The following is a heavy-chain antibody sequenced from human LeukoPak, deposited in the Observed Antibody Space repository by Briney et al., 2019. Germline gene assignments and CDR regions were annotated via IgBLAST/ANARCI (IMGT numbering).Heavy chain of an antibody. J-gene: IGHJ4*02. CDR3: AREGGGDYGLDY. CDR2: IYYSGST. V-gene: IGHV4-59*01. Sequence: PSETLSLTCTVSGDSISVYYWSWIRQPPGKGLEWIGYIYYSGSTNYNPSLKSRVTISVDTSKNQFSLKLSSVTAADTAVYYCAREGGGDYGLDYWGQGTLVTVSS. CDR1: GDSISVYY. D-gene: IGHD4-17*01.